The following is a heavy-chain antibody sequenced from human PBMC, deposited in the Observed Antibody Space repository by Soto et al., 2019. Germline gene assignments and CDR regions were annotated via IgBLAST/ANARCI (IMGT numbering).Heavy chain of an antibody. CDR2: ISAHNGNT. CDR1: GYGFTTYG. J-gene: IGHJ4*02. D-gene: IGHD1-1*01. V-gene: IGHV1-18*01. Sequence: QVHLVQSGAEVKKPGASVKVSCKGSGYGFTTYGITWVRQAPGQGLEWMAWISAHNGNTNYAQKLQGRVTVTRDTYKSTAYMELRSLRSDDTAVYYCARGRYGDYWGQGALVTVSS. CDR3: ARGRYGDY.